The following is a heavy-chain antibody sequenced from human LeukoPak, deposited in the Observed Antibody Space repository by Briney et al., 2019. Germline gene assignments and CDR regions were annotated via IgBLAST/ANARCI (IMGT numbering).Heavy chain of an antibody. CDR3: ATRFARIRTDYGDYVRKQIDY. CDR2: INPNTGGT. Sequence: ASLKVSCKASGYTFTDYYMHWVRQAPGQGLEWMGWINPNTGGTNSAQRFQGRVTMTRDTSISTAYMELSSLRSEDTAVYYCATRFARIRTDYGDYVRKQIDYWGQGTLVTVSS. J-gene: IGHJ4*02. V-gene: IGHV1-2*02. CDR1: GYTFTDYY. D-gene: IGHD4-17*01.